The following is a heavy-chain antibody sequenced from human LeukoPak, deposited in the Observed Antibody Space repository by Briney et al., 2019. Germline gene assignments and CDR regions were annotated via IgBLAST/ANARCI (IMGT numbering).Heavy chain of an antibody. V-gene: IGHV1-18*01. J-gene: IGHJ4*02. CDR3: ARGSWTQGGGFAY. CDR2: ISVENGNT. Sequence: GASVKVSCKASGYTFIDYGIAWVRQAPGQGLEWMGWISVENGNTNYAQQFQGRVTVTTDTSTSTANMELRSLRSDDTAVYYCARGSWTQGGGFAYWGQGTLVTVSS. CDR1: GYTFIDYG. D-gene: IGHD3/OR15-3a*01.